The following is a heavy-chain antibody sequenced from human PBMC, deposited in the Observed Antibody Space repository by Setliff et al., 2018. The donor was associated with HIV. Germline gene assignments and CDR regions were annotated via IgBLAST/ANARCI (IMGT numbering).Heavy chain of an antibody. CDR1: GFTFRTFA. D-gene: IGHD3-10*01. CDR2: ISYDGSRV. Sequence: PGGSLRLSCVASGFTFRTFAMHWVRQAPGKGLEWVSVISYDGSRVSYADSVKGRFTISRDNSKNTLFLQMNSLRAEDTAVYYCAHLNYYGAGGYYRYFDYWGQGTLVTVSS. J-gene: IGHJ4*02. V-gene: IGHV3-30*01. CDR3: AHLNYYGAGGYYRYFDY.